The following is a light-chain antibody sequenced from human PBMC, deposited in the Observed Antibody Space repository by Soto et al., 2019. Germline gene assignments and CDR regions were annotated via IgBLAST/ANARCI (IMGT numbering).Light chain of an antibody. CDR2: GAS. J-gene: IGKJ1*01. V-gene: IGKV3-20*01. CDR3: QQYGISPRT. CDR1: QSVTGRY. Sequence: EVVLTQSPDTLSLSPGERAXXXXXXXQSVTGRYIAWYQQRPGQAPSLLIYGASSRATGIPDRFSGSGSGTDFTLTISRLEPEDFAVYYCQQYGISPRTFGPGTKVDIK.